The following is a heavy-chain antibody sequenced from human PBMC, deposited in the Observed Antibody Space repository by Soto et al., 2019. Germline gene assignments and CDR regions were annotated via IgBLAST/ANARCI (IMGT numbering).Heavy chain of an antibody. Sequence: KASETLSLTCTVSGGSISSGDYYWSWIRQPPGKGLEWIGYIYYSGSTYYNPSLKSRVTISVDTSKNQFSLKLSSVTAADTAVYYCARVSGDLDYYYYGMDVWGQGTTVTVSS. D-gene: IGHD7-27*01. V-gene: IGHV4-30-4*01. CDR1: GGSISSGDYY. CDR2: IYYSGST. CDR3: ARVSGDLDYYYYGMDV. J-gene: IGHJ6*02.